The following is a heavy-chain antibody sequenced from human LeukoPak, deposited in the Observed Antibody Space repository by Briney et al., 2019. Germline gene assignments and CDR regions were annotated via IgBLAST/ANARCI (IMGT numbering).Heavy chain of an antibody. CDR2: ISGSGGST. Sequence: GGSLRLSCAASGFTFSSYAMSWVRQTPGKGLEWVSAISGSGGSTYYADSVKGRFTISRDISKNTLFLQMNSLRAEDTAVYYCARLPTFYYDSSHYHYDYWGQGTLVTVSS. CDR1: GFTFSSYA. J-gene: IGHJ4*02. V-gene: IGHV3-23*01. CDR3: ARLPTFYYDSSHYHYDY. D-gene: IGHD3-22*01.